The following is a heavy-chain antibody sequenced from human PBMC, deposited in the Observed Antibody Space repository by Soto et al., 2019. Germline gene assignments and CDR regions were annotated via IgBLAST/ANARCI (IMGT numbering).Heavy chain of an antibody. J-gene: IGHJ6*02. V-gene: IGHV1-8*01. CDR2: INHNKGDT. CDR1: GYTFSNYD. D-gene: IGHD1-1*01. Sequence: ASVKVSCKASGYTFSNYDINWVRQAPGQWLEWMGWINHNKGDTASAQKFQGRVTMSWNTSINTAYLELTGLTSEDTAVYHCARGAVGASTVADIMNPSKHHYTMDVWGQGTTVTVSS. CDR3: ARGAVGASTVADIMNPSKHHYTMDV.